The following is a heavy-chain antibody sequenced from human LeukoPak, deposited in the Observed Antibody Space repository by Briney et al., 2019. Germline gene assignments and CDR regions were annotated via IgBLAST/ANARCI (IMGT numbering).Heavy chain of an antibody. Sequence: PGGSLRLSCAASGFTFSSFGMHWVRQAPGKGLQWLAYIRFDGSNKEYADSLEGRFTISRDNSKNALYLQIDSLRPEDTAVYCCAKKGGAAFYNWFDPWGQGALVTVSS. CDR2: IRFDGSNK. J-gene: IGHJ5*02. V-gene: IGHV3-30*02. D-gene: IGHD1-26*01. CDR1: GFTFSSFG. CDR3: AKKGGAAFYNWFDP.